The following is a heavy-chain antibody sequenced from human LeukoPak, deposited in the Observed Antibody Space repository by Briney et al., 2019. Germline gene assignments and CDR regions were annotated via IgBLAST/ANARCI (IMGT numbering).Heavy chain of an antibody. V-gene: IGHV3-23*01. CDR2: ISGSGDST. Sequence: GGSLRLSCAASGFTLSSYSMSWVRQAPGKGLEWVSAISGSGDSTYYGDSVKGRFTISRDNSKNTLYLQMNSLRAEDTAVYYCAKTRPLDSSSWSHGDYWGQGTLVTVSS. J-gene: IGHJ4*02. D-gene: IGHD6-13*01. CDR1: GFTLSSYS. CDR3: AKTRPLDSSSWSHGDY.